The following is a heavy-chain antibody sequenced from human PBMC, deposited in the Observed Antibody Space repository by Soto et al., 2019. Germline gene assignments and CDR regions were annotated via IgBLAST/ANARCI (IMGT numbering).Heavy chain of an antibody. V-gene: IGHV2-5*02. Sequence: SGPTLVNPTQTLTLTCTFSGFSLSTSEVGVGWIRQPPGKALELLGIIYWDDDKRYSPLLNKRLTITKDTSKNQVVLTMTNMDSVDTGTYYCARLTDLHIMLDFWGQGTQVTVSS. D-gene: IGHD3-10*02. CDR2: IYWDDDK. CDR3: ARLTDLHIMLDF. CDR1: GFSLSTSEVG. J-gene: IGHJ4*02.